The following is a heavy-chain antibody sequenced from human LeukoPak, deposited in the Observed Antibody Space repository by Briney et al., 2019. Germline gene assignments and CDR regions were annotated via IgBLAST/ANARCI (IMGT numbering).Heavy chain of an antibody. V-gene: IGHV3-21*01. CDR3: ARKAVITKDAFDI. CDR1: GFTFSSYS. Sequence: GGSLRLSCAASGFTFSSYSMNWVRQAPGKGLEWVSSISSSSSYIYYADSVKGRFTISRDNAKNSLYLQMNSLRAEDTAVYYCARKAVITKDAFDIWGQGTMVTVSS. J-gene: IGHJ3*02. CDR2: ISSSSSYI. D-gene: IGHD3-22*01.